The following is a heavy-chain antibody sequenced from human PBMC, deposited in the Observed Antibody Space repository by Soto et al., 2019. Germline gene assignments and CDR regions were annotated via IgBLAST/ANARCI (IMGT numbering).Heavy chain of an antibody. D-gene: IGHD1-26*01. CDR1: GGSISSGGYY. V-gene: IGHV4-31*03. J-gene: IGHJ2*01. Sequence: QVQLQESGPGLVKPSQTLSLTCTVSGGSISSGGYYWSWIRQHPGKGLGWIGYIYYSGSTYYNPSLKSRVTISVDTSKNQFSLKLSSVTAADTAVYYCARGGRVGSPGWYFDLWGRGTLVTVSS. CDR3: ARGGRVGSPGWYFDL. CDR2: IYYSGST.